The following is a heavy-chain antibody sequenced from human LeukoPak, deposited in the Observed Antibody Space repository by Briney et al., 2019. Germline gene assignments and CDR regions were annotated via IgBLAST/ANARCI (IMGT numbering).Heavy chain of an antibody. V-gene: IGHV1-8*01. CDR3: ARGRRWSNNWFDP. CDR2: MNPNSGNT. J-gene: IGHJ5*02. CDR1: GYTLTSYD. Sequence: ASVKVSCKASGYTLTSYDINWVRQATGQGLEWMGWMNPNSGNTGYAQKFQGRVTMTRSTSISTAYMELSSLRSEDTAVYYCARGRRWSNNWFDPWGQGTLVTVSS. D-gene: IGHD4-23*01.